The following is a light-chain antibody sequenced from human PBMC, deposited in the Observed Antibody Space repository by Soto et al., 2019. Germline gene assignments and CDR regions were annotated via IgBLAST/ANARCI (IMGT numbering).Light chain of an antibody. Sequence: VMTQSPATLSVSPGERASLSCRASQSVSSNLAWYQQKPGQAPRLLIYGASTRATGIPARFSGSGSGTEFTLTISSLQSEDFAVYYCQQYNNWPLTFGGGTKVEIK. J-gene: IGKJ4*01. CDR1: QSVSSN. V-gene: IGKV3-15*01. CDR2: GAS. CDR3: QQYNNWPLT.